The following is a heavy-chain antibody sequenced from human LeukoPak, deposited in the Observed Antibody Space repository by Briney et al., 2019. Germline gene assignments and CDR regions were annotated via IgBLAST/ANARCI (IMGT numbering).Heavy chain of an antibody. D-gene: IGHD5-18*01. CDR3: ARGRIQLWHHPYYFDY. CDR1: GFTSGDYA. V-gene: IGHV3-23*01. CDR2: ISGNAVGT. J-gene: IGHJ4*02. Sequence: GGSLRLSCTASGFTSGDYAMSWFRQAPGKGLEWVSSISGNAVGTYYADSVKGRFTISRDNSKNSLYLQMNSPRAEDTAVYYCARGRIQLWHHPYYFDYWGQGTLVTVSS.